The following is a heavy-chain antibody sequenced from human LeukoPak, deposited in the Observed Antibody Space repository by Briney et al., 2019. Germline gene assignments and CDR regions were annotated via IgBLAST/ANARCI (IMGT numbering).Heavy chain of an antibody. Sequence: SETLSLTCTVSGYSISSGYYWGWIRQPPGKGLEWIGSIYHSGSTYYNPSLKSRVTISVDTSKNQFSLKLSSVTAADTAVYYCARQVRMMRRWDYWGQGTLVTVSS. D-gene: IGHD3-16*01. V-gene: IGHV4-38-2*02. CDR2: IYHSGST. J-gene: IGHJ4*02. CDR3: ARQVRMMRRWDY. CDR1: GYSISSGYY.